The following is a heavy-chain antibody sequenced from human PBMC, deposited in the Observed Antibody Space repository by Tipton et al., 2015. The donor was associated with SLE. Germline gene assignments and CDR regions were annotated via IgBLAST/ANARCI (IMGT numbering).Heavy chain of an antibody. V-gene: IGHV4-4*07. Sequence: GLVKPSETLSLTCTVSGGSISTYYWTWIRQPAGKGLEWIGRISPTGSTNYNPSLKSRVTMSLDTSKNQFSLRVNSATAADTAVYYCARGGGSYYDYWGQGTLVTVSS. CDR3: ARGGGSYYDY. J-gene: IGHJ4*02. CDR1: GGSISTYY. D-gene: IGHD1-26*01. CDR2: ISPTGST.